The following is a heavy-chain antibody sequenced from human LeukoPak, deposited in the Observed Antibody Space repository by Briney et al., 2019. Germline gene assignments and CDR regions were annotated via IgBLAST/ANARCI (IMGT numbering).Heavy chain of an antibody. CDR3: ARHFTPEYSGSYFSPNDDAFDI. Sequence: SETLSLTCNVSGYSISTGYYWGWIRQPPGKGLEWIGSIYHSGDTYYNPSLKSRVTISKDTSKNQFSLKLSSVTAADTAVYYCARHFTPEYSGSYFSPNDDAFDIWGQGTMVTVSS. V-gene: IGHV4-38-2*02. D-gene: IGHD1-26*01. CDR1: GYSISTGYY. CDR2: IYHSGDT. J-gene: IGHJ3*02.